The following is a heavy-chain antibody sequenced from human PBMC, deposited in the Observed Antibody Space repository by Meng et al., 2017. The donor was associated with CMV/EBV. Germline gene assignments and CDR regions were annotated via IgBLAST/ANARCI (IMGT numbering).Heavy chain of an antibody. CDR1: GGSFSGYY. J-gene: IGHJ5*02. V-gene: IGHV4-34*01. D-gene: IGHD3-3*01. CDR2: INHSGST. Sequence: QGQLQQVGAGLLKPSETLSLTGAVYGGSFSGYYWSWIRQPPGKGLEWIGEINHSGSTNYNPSLKSRVTISVDTSKNQFSLKLSSVTAADTAVYYCARGSRRLPRFNWFDPWGQGTLVTVSS. CDR3: ARGSRRLPRFNWFDP.